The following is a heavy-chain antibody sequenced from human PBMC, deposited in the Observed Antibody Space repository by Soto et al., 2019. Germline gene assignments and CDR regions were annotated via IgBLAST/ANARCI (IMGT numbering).Heavy chain of an antibody. CDR3: AREENAFDF. CDR1: GFTFSSST. V-gene: IGHV3-30-3*01. J-gene: IGHJ3*01. Sequence: QVQLVESGGGVVQPGRSLRLSCAASGFTFSSSTMHWVRQAPGKGLEWVALIFYGGNNKYYADSVKGRFTISRDNSMNTVYLQMNSLRTEDTAVYYCAREENAFDFLGPRDNGHRLF. CDR2: IFYGGNNK.